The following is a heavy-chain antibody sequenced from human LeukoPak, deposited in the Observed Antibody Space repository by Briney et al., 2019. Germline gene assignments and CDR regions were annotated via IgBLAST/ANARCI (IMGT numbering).Heavy chain of an antibody. V-gene: IGHV3-53*01. D-gene: IGHD3-16*01. CDR3: ASHWGGY. J-gene: IGHJ4*02. CDR2: VYSGGST. CDR1: GFTVSSNY. Sequence: GGSLRLSCAASGFTVSSNYMSWVRQHPGKGLEWVSLVYSGGSTYYADSVKGRFTISRDISKNTLYLQMNSLRAEDTAVYYCASHWGGYWGQGTLVTVSS.